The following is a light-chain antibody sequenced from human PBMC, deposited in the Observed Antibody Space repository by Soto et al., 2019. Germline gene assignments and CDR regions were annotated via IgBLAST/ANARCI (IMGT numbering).Light chain of an antibody. V-gene: IGLV3-21*04. CDR2: YDS. Sequence: SYELTQPPSVSVAPEKTARLTCGGDNIGSKRVHWYRQKRGQAPVLVIYYDSDRPSGIPERFSGSNSGNTATLTINRVEAGDEADYYCQVWDITTDHYVFGTGTKLTVL. CDR1: NIGSKR. J-gene: IGLJ1*01. CDR3: QVWDITTDHYV.